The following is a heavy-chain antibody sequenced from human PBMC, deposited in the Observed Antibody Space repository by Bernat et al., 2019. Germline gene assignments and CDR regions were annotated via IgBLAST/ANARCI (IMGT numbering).Heavy chain of an antibody. J-gene: IGHJ5*02. V-gene: IGHV3-66*01. CDR2: IYSGGST. CDR3: ARVRATVTSGWFDP. CDR1: GFTVSSNY. Sequence: EVQLVESGGGLVQPGGSLRLSCAASGFTVSSNYMSWVRQAPGKGLEWVSVIYSGGSTYYADSVKGKYTISRGNSKSTLYLQMNSLRAEDAAVYYCARVRATVTSGWFDPWGQGTLITNSS. D-gene: IGHD4-17*01.